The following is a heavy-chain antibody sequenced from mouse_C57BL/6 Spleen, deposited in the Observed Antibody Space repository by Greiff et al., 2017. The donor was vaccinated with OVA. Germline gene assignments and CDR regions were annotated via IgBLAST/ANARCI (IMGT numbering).Heavy chain of an antibody. V-gene: IGHV5-9*01. CDR1: GFTFSSYT. CDR3: ARRGSYYSNYYAMDY. D-gene: IGHD2-5*01. J-gene: IGHJ4*01. Sequence: EVKLMESGGGLVKPGGSLKLSCAASGFTFSSYTMSWVRQTPEKRLEWVATISGGGGNTYYPDSVKGRFTIARDNAKNTLYLQMSSLRSEDTALYYCARRGSYYSNYYAMDYWGQGTSVTVSS. CDR2: ISGGGGNT.